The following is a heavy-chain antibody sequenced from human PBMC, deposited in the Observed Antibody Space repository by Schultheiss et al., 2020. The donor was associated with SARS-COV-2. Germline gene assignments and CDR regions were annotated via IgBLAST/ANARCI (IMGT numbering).Heavy chain of an antibody. Sequence: GESLKISCAASGFTFSSYSMNWVRQAPGKGLEWVSSISTSSSYIYYADSVKGRFTISRDNAKNSLFLQMNSLRAEDTAVYYCARDSGDDFWSGRFDYWGQGTLVTVSS. J-gene: IGHJ4*02. D-gene: IGHD3-3*01. CDR3: ARDSGDDFWSGRFDY. CDR2: ISTSSSYI. CDR1: GFTFSSYS. V-gene: IGHV3-21*01.